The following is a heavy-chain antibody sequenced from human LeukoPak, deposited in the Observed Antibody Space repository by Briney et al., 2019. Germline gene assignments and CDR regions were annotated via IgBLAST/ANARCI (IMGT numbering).Heavy chain of an antibody. CDR1: GFTFSSYA. V-gene: IGHV3-23*01. CDR2: ISGSGGST. D-gene: IGHD1-26*01. CDR3: AKDSGSYASLDY. Sequence: GGSLRLSCAASGFTFSSYAMSWVRQAPGKGLEWVSAISGSGGSTYYADSVKGRYTISRDNSKNTLYLQMNSLRAEDAAVYYCAKDSGSYASLDYWGQGTLVTVSS. J-gene: IGHJ4*02.